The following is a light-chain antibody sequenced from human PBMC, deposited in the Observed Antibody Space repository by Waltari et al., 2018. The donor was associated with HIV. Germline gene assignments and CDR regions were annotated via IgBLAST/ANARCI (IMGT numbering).Light chain of an antibody. Sequence: QSVLTQPPSVSADPRQKVTISCSGRSSNIGNNYVSWYQQLPGTAPKILIYDNNKRPSGIPDRFSGSKSGTSATLGITGLQTGDEADYYCGTWDSSLSVWVFGGGTKLTVL. V-gene: IGLV1-51*01. CDR1: SSNIGNNY. CDR2: DNN. J-gene: IGLJ3*02. CDR3: GTWDSSLSVWV.